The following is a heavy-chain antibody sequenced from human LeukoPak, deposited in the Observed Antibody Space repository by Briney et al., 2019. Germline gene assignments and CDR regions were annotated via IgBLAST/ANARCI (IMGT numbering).Heavy chain of an antibody. D-gene: IGHD5-12*01. CDR1: GFTVSRNY. CDR2: LYSGGST. J-gene: IGHJ4*02. CDR3: AKSGYDRFDY. V-gene: IGHV3-53*01. Sequence: GGSLRLSCAASGFTVSRNYMSWVRQAPGKGLEWVSVLYSGGSTNYADSVKGRFTISRDNSKNTLYLQMNSLRAEDTAVYYCAKSGYDRFDYWGQGTLVTVSS.